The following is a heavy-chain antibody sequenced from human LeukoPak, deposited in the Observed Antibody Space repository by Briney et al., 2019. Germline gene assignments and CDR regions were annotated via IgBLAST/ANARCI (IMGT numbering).Heavy chain of an antibody. J-gene: IGHJ4*02. CDR2: IRYDGSNK. Sequence: PGGSLRLSCAASGFTFSSSGMHWVRQAPGKGLEWVAFIRYDGSNKYYADSVKGRFTISRDNAKNTLYLQMNSLRAEDTAVYYCARMKAYAADYWGQGTLVTVSS. D-gene: IGHD2-8*01. CDR1: GFTFSSSG. V-gene: IGHV3-30*02. CDR3: ARMKAYAADY.